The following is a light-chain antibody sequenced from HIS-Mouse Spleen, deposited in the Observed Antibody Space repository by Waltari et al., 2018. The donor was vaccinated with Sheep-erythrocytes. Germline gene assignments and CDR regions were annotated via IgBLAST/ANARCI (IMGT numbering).Light chain of an antibody. CDR2: QDS. V-gene: IGLV3-1*01. CDR3: QAWDSSTAVV. Sequence: SYELTQPPSVSVSPGQTASIPCSGDKLGDKYACWYQQKPGQSPVLVIYQDSKRPSGSPERFSGSNSGNTATLTISGTQAMDEADYYCQAWDSSTAVVFGGGTKLTVL. J-gene: IGLJ2*01. CDR1: KLGDKY.